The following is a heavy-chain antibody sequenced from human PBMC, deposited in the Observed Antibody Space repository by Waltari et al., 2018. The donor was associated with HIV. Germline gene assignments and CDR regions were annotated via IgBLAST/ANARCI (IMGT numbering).Heavy chain of an antibody. CDR3: ARGPGNDSSGRYRSAKYFDH. D-gene: IGHD3-22*01. CDR2: INHSGST. V-gene: IGHV4-34*02. Sequence: QVQLKQWGAGLLKPSETLSLTCAVYGESFTGNYWTGIRQPPGKGLEWIGEINHSGSTIYSPSLKSRVTISLDTSKNQFSLELNSVTAADTAVYYCARGPGNDSSGRYRSAKYFDHWGQGIRVTVSS. CDR1: GESFTGNY. J-gene: IGHJ4*02.